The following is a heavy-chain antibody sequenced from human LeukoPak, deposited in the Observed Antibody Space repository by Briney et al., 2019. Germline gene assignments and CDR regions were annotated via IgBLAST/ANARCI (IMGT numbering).Heavy chain of an antibody. CDR2: ISAYNGNT. J-gene: IGHJ3*02. Sequence: ASVKVSCKAPGYTFTSYGISWVRQAPGQGLEWMGWISAYNGNTNYAQKLQGRVTMTTDTSTSTAYMELRSLRSDDTAVYYRARDRRYYDSSGWAFDIWGQGTMVTVSS. V-gene: IGHV1-18*01. D-gene: IGHD3-22*01. CDR3: ARDRRYYDSSGWAFDI. CDR1: GYTFTSYG.